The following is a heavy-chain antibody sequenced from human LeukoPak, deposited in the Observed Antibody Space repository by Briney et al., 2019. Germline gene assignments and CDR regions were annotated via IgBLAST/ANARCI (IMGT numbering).Heavy chain of an antibody. J-gene: IGHJ6*02. CDR3: ARGEQQLVEYYYGMDV. CDR2: IKQDGSEK. D-gene: IGHD6-13*01. CDR1: GFTFSSYW. Sequence: GGSLRLSCAASGFTFSSYWMSWVRQAPGKGLEWVANIKQDGSEKYYVDSVKGRFTISRDNAKNSLYLQMNSLRAEDTAVYYCARGEQQLVEYYYGMDVWGQGTTVTVSS. V-gene: IGHV3-7*01.